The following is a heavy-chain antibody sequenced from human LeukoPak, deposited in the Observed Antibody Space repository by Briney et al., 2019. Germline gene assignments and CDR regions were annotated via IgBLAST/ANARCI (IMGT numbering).Heavy chain of an antibody. Sequence: GGSLRLSCAASGYTFSSHGLTWVRQAPGKGLEGVSTINGAGDNTYYAETVKGRCTISRDNSKKTLYLQMHSLRAEDTAIYYCAKVSVCYGCYLDYWGQGTLVTVS. CDR3: AKVSVCYGCYLDY. J-gene: IGHJ4*02. CDR2: INGAGDNT. CDR1: GYTFSSHG. V-gene: IGHV3-23*01. D-gene: IGHD3-16*01.